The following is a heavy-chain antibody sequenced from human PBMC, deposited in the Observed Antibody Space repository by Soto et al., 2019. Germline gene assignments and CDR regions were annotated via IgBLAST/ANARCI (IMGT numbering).Heavy chain of an antibody. Sequence: SDTLSLTCTVSGGSVSSSNWWSWVRQPPGKGLEWIGEIYHSGSTNYNPSLKSRVTISVDKSKNQFSLKLRSVTAADTAVYYCARSIYDSSGYYAPDNLYYFDYWGQGTLVTVSS. CDR1: GGSVSSSNW. CDR3: ARSIYDSSGYYAPDNLYYFDY. CDR2: IYHSGST. V-gene: IGHV4-4*02. D-gene: IGHD3-22*01. J-gene: IGHJ4*02.